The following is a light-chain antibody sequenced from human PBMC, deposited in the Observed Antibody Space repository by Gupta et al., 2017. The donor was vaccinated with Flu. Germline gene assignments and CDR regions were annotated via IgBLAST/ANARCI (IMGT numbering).Light chain of an antibody. CDR3: QTWLTGIWV. Sequence: VKLTCTLSSGHSNYAIAWHQQRPEKGPRYLMKLDSDGSHTKGDGIPDRFSGSSSGAERYLTISSLQSEDEADYYCQTWLTGIWVFGGGTKLTVL. V-gene: IGLV4-69*01. CDR1: SGHSNYA. J-gene: IGLJ3*02. CDR2: LDSDGSH.